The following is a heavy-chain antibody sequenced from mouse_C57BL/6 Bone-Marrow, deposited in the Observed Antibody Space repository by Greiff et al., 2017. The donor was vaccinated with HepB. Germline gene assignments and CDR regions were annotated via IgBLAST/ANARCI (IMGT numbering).Heavy chain of an antibody. CDR2: IDPETGGT. J-gene: IGHJ4*01. V-gene: IGHV1-15*01. CDR3: TRPDYYGSSYNYAMDY. D-gene: IGHD1-1*01. CDR1: GYTFTDYE. Sequence: VQLQQSGAELVRPGASVTLSCKASGYTFTDYEMHWVKQTPVHGLEWIGAIDPETGGTAYNQKFKGKAILTADKSSSTAYMELRSLTSEDSAVYYCTRPDYYGSSYNYAMDYWGQGTSVTVSS.